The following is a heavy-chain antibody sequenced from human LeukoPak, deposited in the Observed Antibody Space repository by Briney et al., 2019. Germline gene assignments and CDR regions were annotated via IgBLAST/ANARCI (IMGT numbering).Heavy chain of an antibody. CDR1: GYTFTSYY. CDR3: ARGLPRTKVGAIDY. D-gene: IGHD1-26*01. J-gene: IGHJ4*02. CDR2: INPNSGGT. V-gene: IGHV1-2*02. Sequence: GASVKVSCKASGYTFTSYYMHWVRQAPGQGLEWMGWINPNSGGTNYAQKFQGRVTMTRDTSINTAYMELSRLRSDDTAVYYCARGLPRTKVGAIDYWGQGTLVTVSS.